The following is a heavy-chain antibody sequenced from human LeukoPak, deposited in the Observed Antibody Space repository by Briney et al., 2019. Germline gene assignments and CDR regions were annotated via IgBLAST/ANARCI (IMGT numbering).Heavy chain of an antibody. CDR2: INPNSGGT. D-gene: IGHD3-10*01. CDR3: ARAVIYYGSAIDAFDI. V-gene: IGHV1-2*02. J-gene: IGHJ3*02. Sequence: ASVKVSCKASGYTFTAYFMHWVRQAPGQGIEWMGWINPNSGGTKYPHKFQGRVTMTRDTSISTAYMELSRLTSDDTAVYFCARAVIYYGSAIDAFDIWGQGTTVTVSS. CDR1: GYTFTAYF.